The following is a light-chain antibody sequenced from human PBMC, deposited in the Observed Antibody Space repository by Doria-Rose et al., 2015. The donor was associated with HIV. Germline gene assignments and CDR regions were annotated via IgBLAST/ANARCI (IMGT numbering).Light chain of an antibody. CDR1: QSFSSTY. Sequence: TQSPGTLSLSPGEGATLSCRASQSFSSTYLAWYQQKPGQAPSLIIYDGSTRATGIQDRFSASGSGTDFTLTINRLEPEDFALYYCHQYGASWTFGQGTKVEI. V-gene: IGKV3-20*01. CDR3: HQYGASWT. J-gene: IGKJ1*01. CDR2: DGS.